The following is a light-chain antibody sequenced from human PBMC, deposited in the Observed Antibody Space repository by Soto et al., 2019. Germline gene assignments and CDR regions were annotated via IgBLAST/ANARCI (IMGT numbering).Light chain of an antibody. J-gene: IGKJ1*01. CDR3: QQSYSTLLWT. Sequence: DIQMTQSPTSLSASVGDRVTITCRARQSSSSYLNWYQQKPGKAPKLLIYAACSLQSGVPSRFSGSGSGTDFTLTISSLQPEDFATYYCQQSYSTLLWTFGQGTKVDIK. CDR1: QSSSSY. V-gene: IGKV1-39*01. CDR2: AAC.